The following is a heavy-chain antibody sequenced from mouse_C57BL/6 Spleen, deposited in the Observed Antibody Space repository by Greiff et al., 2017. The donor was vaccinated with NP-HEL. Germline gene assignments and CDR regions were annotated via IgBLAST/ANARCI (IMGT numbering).Heavy chain of an antibody. CDR3: ARGAVGAGGFDY. Sequence: QVQLQQPGAELVKPGASVKLSCKASGYTFTSYWMQWVKQRPGQGLEWIGEIDPSDSYTNYNQKFKGKATLTVDTSSSTAYMQLSSLTSEDSAVYYCARGAVGAGGFDYWGQGTTLTVSS. J-gene: IGHJ2*01. CDR2: IDPSDSYT. D-gene: IGHD1-1*01. CDR1: GYTFTSYW. V-gene: IGHV1-50*01.